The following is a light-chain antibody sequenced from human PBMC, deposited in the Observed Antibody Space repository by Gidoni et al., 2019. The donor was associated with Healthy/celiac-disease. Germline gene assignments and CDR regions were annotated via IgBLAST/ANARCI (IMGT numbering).Light chain of an antibody. V-gene: IGKV3-20*01. CDR2: GAS. J-gene: IGKJ1*01. CDR3: QQYRA. CDR1: QSVSSSY. Sequence: IVLTQSPGTLSLSPGERSTLSCRASQSVSSSYLACYQQKPGQAPRLLIYGASSRATGIPDRFSGSGSGTDFTLTISRQETEEVAVYYCQQYRAFGQGTKVEIK.